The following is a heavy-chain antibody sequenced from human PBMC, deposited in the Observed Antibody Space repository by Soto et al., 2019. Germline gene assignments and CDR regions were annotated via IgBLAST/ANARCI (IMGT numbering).Heavy chain of an antibody. CDR1: GGTFSSYA. V-gene: IGHV1-69*01. CDR2: IIPIFGTA. Sequence: QVQLVQSGAEVKKPGSSVKVSCKASGGTFSSYAISWVRQAPGQGLEWMGGIIPIFGTANYAQKFQGRVTITADESTSTAYMELSSLRSEDTAGYYCARDQGNYDYVWGSYRPDRYGMDVWGQGTTVTVSS. CDR3: ARDQGNYDYVWGSYRPDRYGMDV. D-gene: IGHD3-16*02. J-gene: IGHJ6*02.